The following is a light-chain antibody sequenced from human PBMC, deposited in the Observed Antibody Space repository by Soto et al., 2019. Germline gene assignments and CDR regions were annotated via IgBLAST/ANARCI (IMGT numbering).Light chain of an antibody. Sequence: EIVLTQSPGTLSVSPGERATLSCRASQSVYSNFLAWYQQKPGQAPRLLIYGASSKATGIPDRFSGSASGTDFTLTISRLEPEDFAMYYCQQYGVSWTFGQGTKVEIK. CDR3: QQYGVSWT. CDR1: QSVYSNF. V-gene: IGKV3-20*01. CDR2: GAS. J-gene: IGKJ1*01.